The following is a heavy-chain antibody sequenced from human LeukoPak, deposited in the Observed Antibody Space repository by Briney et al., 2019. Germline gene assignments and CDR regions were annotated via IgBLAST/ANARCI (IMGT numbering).Heavy chain of an antibody. CDR1: GGTFSSYA. D-gene: IGHD1-26*01. J-gene: IGHJ4*02. CDR2: IIPIFGTA. V-gene: IGHV1-69*05. Sequence: SSVKVSCKASGGTFSSYAIIWVRQAPGQGLEWMGGIIPIFGTANYAQKFQGRITITTDESTSTAYMELSSLRSEDTAIYYRARGEGDSDWGQGTLVSVSS. CDR3: ARGEGDSD.